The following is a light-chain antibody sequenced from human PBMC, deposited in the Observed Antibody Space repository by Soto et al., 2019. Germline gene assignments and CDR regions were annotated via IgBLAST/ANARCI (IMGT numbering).Light chain of an antibody. CDR2: DAS. V-gene: IGKV1-5*01. Sequence: DIQMTQSPSTLSASFGDRVTTTCGASQSVRSWLAWYQQKQGRAPKFLIYDASSLESGVPSRFSGSGYGTEFNLTISSLQTDDFATYYCQQYNSYSGTFGQGTKVDIK. CDR3: QQYNSYSGT. CDR1: QSVRSW. J-gene: IGKJ1*01.